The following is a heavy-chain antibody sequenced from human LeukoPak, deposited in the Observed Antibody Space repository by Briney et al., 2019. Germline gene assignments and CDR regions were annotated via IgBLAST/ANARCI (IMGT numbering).Heavy chain of an antibody. CDR1: GYSINNGYY. CDR2: INHSGST. J-gene: IGHJ3*02. Sequence: SETLSLTCTVSGYSINNGYYWGWIRQPPGKGLEWIGEINHSGSTNYNPSLKSRVTISVDTSKNQFSLKLSSVTAADTAVYYCARDLYSSKTNDAFVIWGQGTMVTVSS. CDR3: ARDLYSSKTNDAFVI. V-gene: IGHV4-38-2*02. D-gene: IGHD6-13*01.